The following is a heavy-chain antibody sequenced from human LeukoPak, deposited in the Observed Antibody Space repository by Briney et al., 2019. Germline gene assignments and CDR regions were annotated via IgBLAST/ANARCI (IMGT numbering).Heavy chain of an antibody. Sequence: PGGSLRLSCAASGFTFSSYSMNWVRQAPGKGLEWVSSISSSSSYIYYADSVKGRFTISRDNAKNSLYLQMNSLRAEDTAVYYCAPLGGYGDPRDYWGQGTLVTVSS. V-gene: IGHV3-21*01. D-gene: IGHD4-17*01. CDR2: ISSSSSYI. J-gene: IGHJ4*02. CDR3: APLGGYGDPRDY. CDR1: GFTFSSYS.